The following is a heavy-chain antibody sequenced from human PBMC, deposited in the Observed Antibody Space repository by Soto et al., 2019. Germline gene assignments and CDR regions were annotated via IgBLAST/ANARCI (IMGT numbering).Heavy chain of an antibody. CDR3: AGIVVGATRPSDVDH. Sequence: SETLSLTCTVSGAPITSNDYFWAWIRQPPGRGLEFIASMHTSGGTYHASSLKSRATMSLDTSKNQFSLKLQSVTAADTATYFCAGIVVGATRPSDVDHWGQGTLVTVSS. CDR1: GAPITSNDYF. CDR2: MHTSGGT. D-gene: IGHD2-15*01. V-gene: IGHV4-39*01. J-gene: IGHJ4*02.